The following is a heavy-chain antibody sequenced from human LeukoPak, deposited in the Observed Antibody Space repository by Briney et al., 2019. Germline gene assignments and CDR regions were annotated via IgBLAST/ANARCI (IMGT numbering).Heavy chain of an antibody. CDR3: ARGRKIGGSSWAPFPYVVGATFWDY. Sequence: ASVKVSCKASGYTFTSYDINWVRQATGQGLEWMGWMNPNSGNTGYAQKFQGRVTMTRNTSISTAYMELSSLRSEDTAVYYCARGRKIGGSSWAPFPYVVGATFWDYWGQGTLVTVSS. CDR1: GYTFTSYD. V-gene: IGHV1-8*01. J-gene: IGHJ4*02. CDR2: MNPNSGNT. D-gene: IGHD1-26*01.